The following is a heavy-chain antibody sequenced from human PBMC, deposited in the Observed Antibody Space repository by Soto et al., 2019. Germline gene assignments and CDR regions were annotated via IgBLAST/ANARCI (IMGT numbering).Heavy chain of an antibody. Sequence: SETLSLTCTVSGGSISSGGYYWSWIRQHPGKGLEWIGYIYYSGSTYYNPSLKSRVTISVDTSKNQFSLKLSSVTAADTAVYYCASRPLVVTTELGYYYGMDVWGQGTTVTVSS. D-gene: IGHD3-22*01. J-gene: IGHJ6*02. CDR3: ASRPLVVTTELGYYYGMDV. V-gene: IGHV4-31*03. CDR2: IYYSGST. CDR1: GGSISSGGYY.